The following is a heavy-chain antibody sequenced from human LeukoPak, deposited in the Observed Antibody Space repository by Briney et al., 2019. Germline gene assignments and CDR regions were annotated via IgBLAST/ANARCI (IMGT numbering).Heavy chain of an antibody. J-gene: IGHJ4*02. V-gene: IGHV3-33*01. CDR1: GFTFSTYG. D-gene: IGHD5-24*01. CDR2: IWSDGNNK. CDR3: AREGDGYNSFWLDY. Sequence: GGSLRLSCAATGFTFSTYGMHWVRLAPGKGLEWVAVIWSDGNNKFYADSVKGRFTFSRDNAKNSLYLQMNSLRAEDTAVYYCAREGDGYNSFWLDYWGQGTLVTVSS.